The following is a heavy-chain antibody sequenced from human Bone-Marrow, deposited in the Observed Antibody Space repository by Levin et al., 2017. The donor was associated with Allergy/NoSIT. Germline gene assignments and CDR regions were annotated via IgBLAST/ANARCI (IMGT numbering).Heavy chain of an antibody. CDR3: ARDREGDPIAWYFDL. Sequence: GGSLRLSCAASGFTVSSYGMHWVRQAPGKGLEWVAVIWYDGSNKYYADSVKGRFTISRDNSKNTLYLQMNSLRAEDTAVYYCARDREGDPIAWYFDLWGRGTLVTVSS. CDR1: GFTVSSYG. CDR2: IWYDGSNK. J-gene: IGHJ2*01. V-gene: IGHV3-33*01. D-gene: IGHD3-16*01.